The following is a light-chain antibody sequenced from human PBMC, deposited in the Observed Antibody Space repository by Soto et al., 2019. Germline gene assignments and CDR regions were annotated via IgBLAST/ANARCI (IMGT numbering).Light chain of an antibody. J-gene: IGKJ4*01. Sequence: EIVLTQSPGTLSLSPGKRATLSCRASQSVSRNYLAWYQQKPGQAPRLLIYAASSRATGIPDRFSGSGSGTNFNIPISTLEAEEFAVYYCQQYSGTPPATFGGGTKVEIK. CDR2: AAS. CDR3: QQYSGTPPAT. CDR1: QSVSRNY. V-gene: IGKV3-20*01.